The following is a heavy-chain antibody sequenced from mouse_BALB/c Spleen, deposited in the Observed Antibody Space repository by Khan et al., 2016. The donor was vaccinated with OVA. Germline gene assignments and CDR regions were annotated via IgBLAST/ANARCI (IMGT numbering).Heavy chain of an antibody. CDR1: GYTFSSYW. Sequence: QVQLQQSGGDLMKPGASVKISCKATGYTFSSYWIEWVKQRPGHGLEWIGQIFPGSVSITYNEKFKGKATFTADTSSNTAYMQLSSLTSEDSAVYYCARGASDWYCDVWGAGTTVTVSS. V-gene: IGHV1-9*01. CDR2: IFPGSVSI. CDR3: ARGASDWYCDV. J-gene: IGHJ1*01.